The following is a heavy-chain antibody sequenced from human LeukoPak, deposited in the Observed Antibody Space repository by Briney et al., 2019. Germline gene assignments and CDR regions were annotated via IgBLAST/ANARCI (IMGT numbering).Heavy chain of an antibody. D-gene: IGHD3-10*01. Sequence: SETLSLTCTVSGGDTVSGGSFSNYYWTWIRQPPGKRLEWIGYSGSANYNPSLKSRVTISIDTSKRHFSLTLSSVTAADTAVYYCARTRRHYYGSGKNLTPWPAGLDVWGQGTTVTVS. CDR1: GGDTVSGGSFSNYY. V-gene: IGHV4-59*01. J-gene: IGHJ6*02. CDR3: ARTRRHYYGSGKNLTPWPAGLDV. CDR2: SGSA.